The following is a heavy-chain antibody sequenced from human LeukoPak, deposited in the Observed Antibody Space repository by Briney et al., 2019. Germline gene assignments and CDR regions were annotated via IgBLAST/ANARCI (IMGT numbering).Heavy chain of an antibody. J-gene: IGHJ5*02. D-gene: IGHD6-13*01. CDR1: GGSIMSYY. CDR2: IYTSGTT. V-gene: IGHV4-4*07. CDR3: AREDSSRGFDP. Sequence: SETLSLTCTVSGGSIMSYYWTWIRQPAGKGLEWIGRIYTSGTTNYNPSLKSRVTMSVDTSKNQFSLKLSSVTAADTAVYYCAREDSSRGFDPWGQGTLVTVSS.